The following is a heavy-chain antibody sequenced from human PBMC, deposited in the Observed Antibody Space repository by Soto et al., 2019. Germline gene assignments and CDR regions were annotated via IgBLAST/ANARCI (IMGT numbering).Heavy chain of an antibody. CDR1: GYSFTSYW. V-gene: IGHV5-51*01. Sequence: GESLKISCKGSGYSFTSYWIGWVRQMPGKGLEWMGIIYPGDSDTRYSPSFQGQVTISADKSIGTAYPQWSSLKASDTAMYYCTRTSAAGKNYCGMDVWGQGTTVTVSS. CDR2: IYPGDSDT. J-gene: IGHJ6*02. D-gene: IGHD6-13*01. CDR3: TRTSAAGKNYCGMDV.